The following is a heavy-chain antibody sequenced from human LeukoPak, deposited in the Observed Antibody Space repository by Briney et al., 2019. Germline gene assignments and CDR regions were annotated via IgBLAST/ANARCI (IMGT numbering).Heavy chain of an antibody. Sequence: GGSLRLSCAASGFTFSSCSMNWVRQAPGKGLQWVSSISSSSSYIYYADSVKGRFTISRDNSKNTLYLQMNSLRAEDTAVYYCAKDRRIAVAGEAWFDPWGQGTLVTVSS. V-gene: IGHV3-21*04. CDR2: ISSSSSYI. J-gene: IGHJ5*02. CDR1: GFTFSSCS. CDR3: AKDRRIAVAGEAWFDP. D-gene: IGHD6-19*01.